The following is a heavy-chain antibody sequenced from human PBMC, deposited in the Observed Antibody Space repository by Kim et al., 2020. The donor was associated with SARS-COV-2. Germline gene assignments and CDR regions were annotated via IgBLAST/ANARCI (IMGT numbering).Heavy chain of an antibody. CDR2: PNGGGT. D-gene: IGHD3-3*02. V-gene: IGHV1-2*02. CDR3: ARHYDY. J-gene: IGHJ4*02. Sequence: PNGGGTGYAQKFQGRVTMTRDTSISTAYMELSRLKFDDTAVYYCARHYDYWGQGTLVTVSS.